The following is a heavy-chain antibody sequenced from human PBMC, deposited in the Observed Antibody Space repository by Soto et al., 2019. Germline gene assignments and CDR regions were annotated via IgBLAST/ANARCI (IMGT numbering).Heavy chain of an antibody. CDR3: AKDSTYRAAAGLFQH. Sequence: GGSLRLSCAASGFTFDDYTMHWVRQAPGKGLEWVSLISWDGGSTYYADSVNGRFTISRDNSKNSLYLQMNSLRTEDTALYYCAKDSTYRAAAGLFQHWGQGTLVTVSS. J-gene: IGHJ1*01. D-gene: IGHD6-13*01. V-gene: IGHV3-43*01. CDR2: ISWDGGST. CDR1: GFTFDDYT.